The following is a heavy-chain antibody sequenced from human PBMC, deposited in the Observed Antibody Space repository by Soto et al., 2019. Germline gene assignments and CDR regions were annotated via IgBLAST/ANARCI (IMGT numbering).Heavy chain of an antibody. CDR3: ARSHYDFWSGYFGWFDP. CDR1: GGSFSGYY. Sequence: SETLSLTCAVYGGSFSGYYWSWIRHPPGKGLEWIGEINHSGSTNYNPSLKSRVTISVDTSKNQFSLKLSSVTAADTAVYYCARSHYDFWSGYFGWFDPWGQGTLVTVSS. CDR2: INHSGST. D-gene: IGHD3-3*01. J-gene: IGHJ5*02. V-gene: IGHV4-34*01.